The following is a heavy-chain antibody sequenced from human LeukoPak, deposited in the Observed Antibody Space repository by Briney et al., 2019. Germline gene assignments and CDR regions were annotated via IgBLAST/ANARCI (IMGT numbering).Heavy chain of an antibody. V-gene: IGHV3-23*01. Sequence: GGSLRLSCAASGFTFSSYAMSWVRQAPGKGLEWVSAISGSGGSTYYADSAKGRFTNSRDNSKNTLYLQMNSLRAEDTAVYYCAASISSGYQYYFDYWGQGTLVTVSS. J-gene: IGHJ4*02. CDR3: AASISSGYQYYFDY. CDR1: GFTFSSYA. D-gene: IGHD3-22*01. CDR2: ISGSGGST.